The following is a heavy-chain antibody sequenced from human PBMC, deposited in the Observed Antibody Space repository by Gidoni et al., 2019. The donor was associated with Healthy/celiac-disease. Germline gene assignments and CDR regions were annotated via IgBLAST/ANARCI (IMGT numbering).Heavy chain of an antibody. V-gene: IGHV4-4*02. J-gene: IGHJ6*02. CDR3: ARGSHCSGGSCYSNYYYGMDV. D-gene: IGHD2-15*01. CDR2: IYHSGST. CDR1: GGSISSSNW. Sequence: QVQLQESGPGLVKPSGTLSLTCAVSGGSISSSNWWSWVRQPPGKGLEWIGEIYHSGSTNYNPSLKSRVTISVDKSKNQFSLKLSSVTAADTAVYYCARGSHCSGGSCYSNYYYGMDVWGQGTTVTVSS.